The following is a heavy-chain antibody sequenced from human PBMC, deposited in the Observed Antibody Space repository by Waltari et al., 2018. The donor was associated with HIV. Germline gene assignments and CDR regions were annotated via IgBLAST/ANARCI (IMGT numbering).Heavy chain of an antibody. CDR2: ILYDGSSK. CDR1: GFTFSSYC. V-gene: IGHV3-30*18. J-gene: IGHJ3*02. Sequence: QVQLVESGGGVVQPGRALRLSCAASGFTFSSYCMHWVRQAPGKGLEWVAVILYDGSSKYYADSVKGRFTVSRDNSKNTLYLQMNSLRAEDTAVFYCMKGSPGASLNAFEIWGQGTMVTVSS. CDR3: MKGSPGASLNAFEI.